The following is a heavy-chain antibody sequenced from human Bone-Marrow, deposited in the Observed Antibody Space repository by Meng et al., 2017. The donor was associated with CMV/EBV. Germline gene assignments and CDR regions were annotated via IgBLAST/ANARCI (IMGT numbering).Heavy chain of an antibody. CDR2: IRYDGSNK. V-gene: IGHV3-30*02. D-gene: IGHD3-3*01. J-gene: IGHJ6*02. Sequence: GGSLRLSCAASGFTFSSYGMHWVRQAPGKGLEWVAFIRYDGSNKYYADSVKGRFTISRDNSKNTLYPQMNSLRAEDTAVYYCAKDGDFWSGYPRGMDVWGQGTTVTVSS. CDR3: AKDGDFWSGYPRGMDV. CDR1: GFTFSSYG.